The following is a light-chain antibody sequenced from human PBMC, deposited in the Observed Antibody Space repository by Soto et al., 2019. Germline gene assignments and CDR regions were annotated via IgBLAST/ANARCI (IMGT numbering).Light chain of an antibody. V-gene: IGLV1-51*01. CDR2: DNN. CDR3: GTWDSSLSVWV. CDR1: SSNIGNNY. Sequence: QTVVMQPPSVSAAPGQKVTISCSGSSSNIGNNYVSWYQQLPGTAPKLLIYDNNKRPSGIPDRFSGSKSGTSATLGITGLQTGDEADYYCGTWDSSLSVWVFGGGTQLTVL. J-gene: IGLJ3*02.